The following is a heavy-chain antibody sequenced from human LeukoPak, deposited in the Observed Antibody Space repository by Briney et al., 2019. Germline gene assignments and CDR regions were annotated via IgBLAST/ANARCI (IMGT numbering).Heavy chain of an antibody. CDR3: AREISSGWYPDY. CDR2: INHSGST. D-gene: IGHD6-19*01. V-gene: IGHV4-34*01. CDR1: GGSFSGYY. Sequence: SETLSFTCAVYGGSFSGYYWSWIRQPPGKGLEWIGEINHSGSTNYNPSLKSRVTISVDTSKNQFSLKLSSVTAADTAVYYCAREISSGWYPDYWGQGTLVTVSS. J-gene: IGHJ4*02.